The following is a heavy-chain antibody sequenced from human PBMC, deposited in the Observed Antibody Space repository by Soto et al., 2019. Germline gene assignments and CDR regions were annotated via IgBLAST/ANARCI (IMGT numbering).Heavy chain of an antibody. Sequence: EVQLVESGGGVVRPGGSLRLSCAASGFRFDDYGMSWVRQAPGKGLEWVSDVDWSGSTTGYADSVKGRFTISRDNAKNALYLQMNSLRAADTALYYCGRGRDGYPQYYFDYRGQGTLVTDSS. CDR1: GFRFDDYG. CDR2: VDWSGSTT. J-gene: IGHJ4*02. V-gene: IGHV3-20*04. D-gene: IGHD2-21*01. CDR3: GRGRDGYPQYYFDY.